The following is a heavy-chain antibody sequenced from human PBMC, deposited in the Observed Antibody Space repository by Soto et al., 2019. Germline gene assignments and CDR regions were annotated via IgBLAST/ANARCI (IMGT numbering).Heavy chain of an antibody. CDR1: GGTFSSYA. CDR2: IIPIFGTA. V-gene: IGHV1-69*12. Sequence: QVQLVQSGAAVKKPGSSVTDSCKASGGTFSSYAISWVRQGPGQGLEWMGGIIPIFGTANTAQKVHGRVTIKADESTSTAYMELSNLRSEDAAGYFCSRNQDTHCYYGMVVWGQGTTVTVPS. D-gene: IGHD2-2*01. CDR3: SRNQDTHCYYGMVV. J-gene: IGHJ6*02.